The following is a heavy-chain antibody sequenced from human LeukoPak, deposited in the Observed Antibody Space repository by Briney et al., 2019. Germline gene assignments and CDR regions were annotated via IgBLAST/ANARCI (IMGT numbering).Heavy chain of an antibody. D-gene: IGHD2-15*01. J-gene: IGHJ6*02. CDR1: GGSISSYY. CDR3: ARVDCSGGSCYSQDYYYGMDV. V-gene: IGHV4-59*01. CDR2: IYYSGST. Sequence: SSETLSFTCTVSGGSISSYYWSWIRQPPGKGLEWIGYIYYSGSTNYDPSLKSRVTISVDTSKNQFSLKLSSVTAADTAVYYCARVDCSGGSCYSQDYYYGMDVWGQGTTVTVSS.